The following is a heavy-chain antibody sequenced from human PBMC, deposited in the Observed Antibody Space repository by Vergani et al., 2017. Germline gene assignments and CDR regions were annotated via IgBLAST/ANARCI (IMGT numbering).Heavy chain of an antibody. Sequence: QVQLQESGPGLVKPSETLSLTCTVSGGSISSYYWSWIRQPPGKGLEWIGYIYYSGSTNYNPSLKSRVTISVDTSKNQFSLKLSSVTAADTAVYYCARSSSGWYDYFDYRGQGTLVTVSS. D-gene: IGHD6-19*01. V-gene: IGHV4-59*08. CDR1: GGSISSYY. J-gene: IGHJ4*02. CDR2: IYYSGST. CDR3: ARSSSGWYDYFDY.